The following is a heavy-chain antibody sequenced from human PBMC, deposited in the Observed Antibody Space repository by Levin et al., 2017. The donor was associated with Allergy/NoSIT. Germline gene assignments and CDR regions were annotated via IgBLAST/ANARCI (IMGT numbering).Heavy chain of an antibody. Sequence: GGSLRLSCAASGFTFSSYGMHWVHQAPGKGLEWVAVIWYDGSNKYYADSVKGRFTISRDNSKNTLYLQMNSLRAEDTAVYYCARDRNTMVRGDGEGFDYWGQGTLVTVSS. CDR2: IWYDGSNK. V-gene: IGHV3-33*01. J-gene: IGHJ4*02. D-gene: IGHD3-10*01. CDR1: GFTFSSYG. CDR3: ARDRNTMVRGDGEGFDY.